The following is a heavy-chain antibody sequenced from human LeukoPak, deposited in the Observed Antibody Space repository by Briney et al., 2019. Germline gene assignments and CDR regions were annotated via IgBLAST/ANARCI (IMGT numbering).Heavy chain of an antibody. J-gene: IGHJ6*02. CDR3: ARLSEYCSSTSCYFDYYYYGMDV. V-gene: IGHV1-69*13. Sequence: ASVKVSCKASGGTFSSYAISWVRQAPGQGLEWMGGIIPIFGTANHAQKFQGRVTITADESTSTAYMELSSLRSEDTAVYYCARLSEYCSSTSCYFDYYYYGMDVWGQGTTVTVSS. D-gene: IGHD2-2*01. CDR1: GGTFSSYA. CDR2: IIPIFGTA.